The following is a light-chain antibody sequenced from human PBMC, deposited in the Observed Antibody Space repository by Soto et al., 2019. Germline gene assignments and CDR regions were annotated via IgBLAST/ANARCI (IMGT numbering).Light chain of an antibody. CDR3: QQYGNSPLT. CDR2: DVS. J-gene: IGKJ4*01. Sequence: EVVLTQSPATLSLSPGERATLSCGASQSVSSVYLAWYQQKPGLAPRLLIYDVSSRATGIPDRFSGSGSGTDFTLTISRLEPEDLAVYYCQQYGNSPLTFGGGTKVEIK. CDR1: QSVSSVY. V-gene: IGKV3D-20*01.